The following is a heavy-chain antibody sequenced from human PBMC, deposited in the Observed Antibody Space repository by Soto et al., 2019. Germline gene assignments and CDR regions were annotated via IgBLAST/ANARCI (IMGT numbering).Heavy chain of an antibody. J-gene: IGHJ4*02. CDR3: PRDALSGRNYTGSHF. V-gene: IGHV3-30*19. Sequence: QVQLVESGGGVVQPGTSLRLSCAASGFSFRDFGMQWVRQAPGKGLEWVAIIRFDGTNPYYADSVKGRFTVSRDNSKNTLFPQMNSLRVDDTAMYYCPRDALSGRNYTGSHFWAQGTLVFVSS. CDR1: GFSFRDFG. D-gene: IGHD3-3*01. CDR2: IRFDGTNP.